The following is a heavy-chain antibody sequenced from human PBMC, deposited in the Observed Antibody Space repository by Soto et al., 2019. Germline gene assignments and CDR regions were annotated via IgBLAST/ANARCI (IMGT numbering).Heavy chain of an antibody. CDR1: GGSIISADSY. CDR2: IFYSGTT. Sequence: SETLSLTCAVSGGSIISADSYWSWIRQSPGKGLEWIGSIFYSGTTYYNPYLRGRITISIDTSKNQFSLRLTSVTAADTAVYYCARDWVHERWFDPWGQGTLVTVSS. D-gene: IGHD1-1*01. V-gene: IGHV4-30-4*01. J-gene: IGHJ5*02. CDR3: ARDWVHERWFDP.